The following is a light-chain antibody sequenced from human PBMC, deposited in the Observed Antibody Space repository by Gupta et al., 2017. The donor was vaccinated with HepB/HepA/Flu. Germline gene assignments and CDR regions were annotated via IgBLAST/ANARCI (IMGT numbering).Light chain of an antibody. V-gene: IGLV2-11*01. CDR3: CSYTASHTWV. Sequence: QSALTQPRSVSGSPGQSVTISCTGTSSDVGGYNYVSWYQQHPGKAPKVMIYDVSKRPSGVPDRFSGSKSGNTASLTISGIQAEEEADYYCCSYTASHTWVFGGGTKLSVL. CDR2: DVS. J-gene: IGLJ3*02. CDR1: SSDVGGYNY.